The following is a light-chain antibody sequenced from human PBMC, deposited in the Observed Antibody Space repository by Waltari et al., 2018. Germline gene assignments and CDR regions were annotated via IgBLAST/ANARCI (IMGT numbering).Light chain of an antibody. CDR3: AAWDDSLSGLV. Sequence: QSVLTQPPSASGTPGQKVTISCNGSSSNIGSNYLYWYQQFPGTAPKLLIFKNNQRPSGVPDRFSDSKSGTSASLAINGLRSEDEADYYCAAWDDSLSGLVLGGGTKVTVL. CDR2: KNN. V-gene: IGLV1-47*01. CDR1: SSNIGSNY. J-gene: IGLJ3*02.